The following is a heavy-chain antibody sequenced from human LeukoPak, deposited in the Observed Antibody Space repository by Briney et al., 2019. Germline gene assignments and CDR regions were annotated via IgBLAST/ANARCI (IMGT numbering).Heavy chain of an antibody. CDR1: DYRFTSYW. J-gene: IGHJ2*01. D-gene: IGHD4-17*01. CDR3: PGRDGDYEYFDL. Sequence: GESLKISCKGSDYRFTSYWISWLRQMPGKGLEWMGIIFPGDSDTRYSPSFQGQVTISADTSISTAYLPWSSLKAPDPAMYYCPGRDGDYEYFDLWGRGTVVTVSS. V-gene: IGHV5-51*01. CDR2: IFPGDSDT.